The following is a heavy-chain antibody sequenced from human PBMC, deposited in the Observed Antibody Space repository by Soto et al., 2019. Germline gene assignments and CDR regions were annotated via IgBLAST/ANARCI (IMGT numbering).Heavy chain of an antibody. Sequence: SETLSLTCSVSGDSVSSGSYYWSWIRRPPGKGLEWIGYMYYSGSSNYNPSLKSRVTISVDTSKNQFFLNLSSVTAADTAVYYCAKVQDYYFDSGTYNWFDPWGHGTLVTVSS. D-gene: IGHD3-22*01. CDR2: MYYSGSS. CDR1: GDSVSSGSYY. CDR3: AKVQDYYFDSGTYNWFDP. J-gene: IGHJ5*02. V-gene: IGHV4-61*01.